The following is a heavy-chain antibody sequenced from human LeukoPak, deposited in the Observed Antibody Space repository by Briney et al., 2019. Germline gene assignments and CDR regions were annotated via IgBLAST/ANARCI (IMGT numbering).Heavy chain of an antibody. D-gene: IGHD4-17*01. J-gene: IGHJ5*02. CDR2: INPNSGGT. CDR3: ATGDYGDYLGWFDP. V-gene: IGHV1-2*02. CDR1: GYTFTGYY. Sequence: ASVKVSCKGSGYTFTGYYMHCVRQAPGQGLEWMRWINPNSGGTNYAQKFQGRVTMTRDTSVSTAYMELSRLRSDDTAVYYCATGDYGDYLGWFDPWGQGTLVTVSS.